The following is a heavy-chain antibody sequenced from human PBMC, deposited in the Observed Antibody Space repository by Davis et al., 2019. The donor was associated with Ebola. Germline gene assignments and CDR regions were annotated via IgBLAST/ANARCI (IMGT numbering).Heavy chain of an antibody. D-gene: IGHD7-27*01. V-gene: IGHV3-48*02. CDR2: ISDSSATI. J-gene: IGHJ4*02. CDR1: GFTFSTYS. CDR3: ATDRNWDFDY. Sequence: WGSLRLSCAASGFTFSTYSMNWVRQAPGKGLEWISYISDSSATIYYADSVKGRFTISRDNAKNSLYLQMNSLRDEDTAVYYCATDRNWDFDYWGQGTLVTVSS.